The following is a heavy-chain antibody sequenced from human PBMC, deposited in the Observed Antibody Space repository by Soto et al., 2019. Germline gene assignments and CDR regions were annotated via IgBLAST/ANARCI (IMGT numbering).Heavy chain of an antibody. CDR1: GYTFTSFG. Sequence: QVQLVQSGAEVKKPGASVKVSCKASGYTFTSFGISWVRQAPGQGLVWMGWISAYNGNTNYAENLQGSVTMTTDTATSTAYMELRSLRSDDTAVYYCARDHRGGTDAFDIWGQGTMVTVSS. J-gene: IGHJ3*02. CDR2: ISAYNGNT. D-gene: IGHD2-15*01. CDR3: ARDHRGGTDAFDI. V-gene: IGHV1-18*01.